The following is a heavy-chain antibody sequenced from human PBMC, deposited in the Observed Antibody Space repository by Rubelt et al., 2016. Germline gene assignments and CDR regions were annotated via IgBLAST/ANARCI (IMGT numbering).Heavy chain of an antibody. CDR1: GGSFSGYY. J-gene: IGHJ4*02. V-gene: IGHV4-34*01. D-gene: IGHD3-10*01. CDR2: INHSGST. Sequence: QVQLQQWGAGLLKPSETLSLTCAVYGGSFSGYYWSWIRQPPGKGLEWIGEINHSGSTNYNPSLKSRVTISVDTSKNQFSLKLSSVTAADTAAYYCARGQSFGEVYFDYWGQGTLVTVSS. CDR3: ARGQSFGEVYFDY.